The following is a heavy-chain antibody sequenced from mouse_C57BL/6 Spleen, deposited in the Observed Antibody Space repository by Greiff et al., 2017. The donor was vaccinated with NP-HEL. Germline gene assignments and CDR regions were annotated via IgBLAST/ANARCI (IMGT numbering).Heavy chain of an antibody. V-gene: IGHV1-50*01. CDR3: ASPAYEV. CDR2: IDPSDSYT. J-gene: IGHJ1*03. CDR1: GYTFTSYW. Sequence: QVQLQQPGAELVKPGASVKLSCKASGYTFTSYWMQWVKQRPGQGLEWIGEIDPSDSYTNYNQKFKGKATLTVDTSSSTAYMQRSSLTSEDSAVYYCASPAYEVWGTGTTVTVSS. D-gene: IGHD6-5*01.